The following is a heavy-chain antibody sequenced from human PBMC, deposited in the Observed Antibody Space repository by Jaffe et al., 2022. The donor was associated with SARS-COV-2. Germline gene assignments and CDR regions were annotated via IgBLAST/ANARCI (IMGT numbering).Heavy chain of an antibody. V-gene: IGHV3-33*01. Sequence: QVQLVESGGGVVQPGRSLRLSCAASGFTFSSYGMHWVRQAPGKGLEWVAVIWYDGSNKYYADSVKGRFTISRDNSKNTLYLQMNSLRAEDTAVYYCARLYGSGSSPMDVWGQGTTVTVSS. D-gene: IGHD3-10*01. CDR3: ARLYGSGSSPMDV. CDR2: IWYDGSNK. CDR1: GFTFSSYG. J-gene: IGHJ6*02.